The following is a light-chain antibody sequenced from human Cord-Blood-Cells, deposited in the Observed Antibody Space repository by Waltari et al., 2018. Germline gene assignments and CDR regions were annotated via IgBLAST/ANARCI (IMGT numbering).Light chain of an antibody. CDR3: NSRDSSGNHVV. V-gene: IGLV3-19*01. CDR2: GKN. Sequence: SSDLTQDPAVSVALGQTVRITCQGDRLRRSYSTWYQQKPGQAPVLVIYGKNNRPSGIPDRFSGSSSGNTASLTITGAQAEDEADYYCNSRDSSGNHVVFGGGTKLTVL. CDR1: RLRRSY. J-gene: IGLJ2*01.